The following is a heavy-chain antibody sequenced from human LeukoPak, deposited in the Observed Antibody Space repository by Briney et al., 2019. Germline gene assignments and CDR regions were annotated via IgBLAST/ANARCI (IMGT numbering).Heavy chain of an antibody. J-gene: IGHJ4*02. D-gene: IGHD5-18*01. CDR3: ARDRAGYLYYFDY. CDR1: GFTFSIYA. V-gene: IGHV3-30-3*01. Sequence: GRSLRLSCAASGFTFSIYAMHWVRQAPGKGLEWVAVISYDGSNKYYADSVKGRFTISRDNSKNTLYLQMNSLRAEDTAVYYCARDRAGYLYYFDYWGQGTLVTVSS. CDR2: ISYDGSNK.